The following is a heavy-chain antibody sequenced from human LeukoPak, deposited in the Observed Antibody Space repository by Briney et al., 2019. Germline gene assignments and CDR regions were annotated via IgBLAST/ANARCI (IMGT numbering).Heavy chain of an antibody. J-gene: IGHJ4*02. Sequence: SETLSLTCTVSGGSISSYYWSWIRQPPGKGLEWIGYIYYSGSTNYNPSLKSRVTISVDTSKNQFSLKLSSVTAADTAVYFCARHVTTVTFFDFWGQGTLVTVSS. D-gene: IGHD4-11*01. V-gene: IGHV4-59*01. CDR2: IYYSGST. CDR3: ARHVTTVTFFDF. CDR1: GGSISSYY.